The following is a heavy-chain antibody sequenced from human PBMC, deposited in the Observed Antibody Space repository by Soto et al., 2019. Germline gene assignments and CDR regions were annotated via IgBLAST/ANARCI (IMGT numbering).Heavy chain of an antibody. D-gene: IGHD3-3*01. CDR1: GFTFSSYA. CDR2: ISGSGGST. J-gene: IGHJ4*02. Sequence: EVQLLESGGGLVQPGGSLRLSCAASGFTFSSYAMSWVRQAPGKGLEWVSAISGSGGSTYYADSVKGRFTISRDNSKNTLYLQMNSLRAEDTAVYYCAKDALSIFGVVIEGTPFDYWGQGTLVTVSS. CDR3: AKDALSIFGVVIEGTPFDY. V-gene: IGHV3-23*01.